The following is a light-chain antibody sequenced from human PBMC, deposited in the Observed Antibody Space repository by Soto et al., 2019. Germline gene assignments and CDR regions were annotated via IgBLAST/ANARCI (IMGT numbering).Light chain of an antibody. J-gene: IGKJ1*01. CDR2: EAS. V-gene: IGKV1-5*03. CDR3: QQFYGFWT. CDR1: QSISGS. Sequence: DIQMTQSPSTLSASVGDRVTITCRASQSISGSLAWYQQKPGKAPKLLIYEASNLKSGVPSRFSGSGSGTEYTLTISSLQPDDSASYYCQQFYGFWTFGQGTRVQSK.